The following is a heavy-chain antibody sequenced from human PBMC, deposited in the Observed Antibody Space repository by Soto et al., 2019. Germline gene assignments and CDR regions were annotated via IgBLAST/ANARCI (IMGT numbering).Heavy chain of an antibody. CDR2: ISGSGGST. J-gene: IGHJ4*02. V-gene: IGHV3-23*01. D-gene: IGHD3-22*01. CDR3: AKDSDSSGYYFYYFDY. CDR1: GFTFSSYA. Sequence: EVQLLESGGGLVQPGGSLRLSCAASGFTFSSYAMSWVRQAPGKGLEWVSAISGSGGSTYYADSVKGRFTISRDNSKNTLYLQMNSLRAEDTAVYYCAKDSDSSGYYFYYFDYWGQGTLVTVYS.